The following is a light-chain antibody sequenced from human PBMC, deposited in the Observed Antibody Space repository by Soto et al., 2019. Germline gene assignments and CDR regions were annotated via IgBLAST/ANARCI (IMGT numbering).Light chain of an antibody. CDR1: QSVDGY. CDR2: GAS. Sequence: EVVNTQSPGTLSVSLLETATLSFRASQSVDGYLAWYQQKPGQAPRLLIYGASTRATGVTARFRGGGSGTEFTLTISSLQSEDSAVYYCQQYHKWPPITFGQGTRLEI. J-gene: IGKJ5*01. V-gene: IGKV3-15*01. CDR3: QQYHKWPPIT.